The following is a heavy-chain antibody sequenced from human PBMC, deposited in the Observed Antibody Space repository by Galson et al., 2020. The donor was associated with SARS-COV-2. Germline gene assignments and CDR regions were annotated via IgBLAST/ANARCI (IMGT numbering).Heavy chain of an antibody. CDR2: ISYSART. CDR1: GGSIRGSSYF. J-gene: IGHJ3*02. Sequence: SETLSLTCTVSGGSIRGSSYFWGWIRQPPGKGLEWIGGISYSARTYYNPSLKSRVTISVDTSKNQFSLKLSFVTAADTAVYYCAVPMVRGVIVSAFDMWGQGTMVTVST. D-gene: IGHD3-10*01. V-gene: IGHV4-39*01. CDR3: AVPMVRGVIVSAFDM.